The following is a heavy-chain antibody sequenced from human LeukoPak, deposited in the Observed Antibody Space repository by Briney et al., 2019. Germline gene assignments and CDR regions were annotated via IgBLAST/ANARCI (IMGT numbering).Heavy chain of an antibody. CDR1: GGTFSSYA. Sequence: GASVKVSCKASGGTFSSYAISWVRQAPGQGLEWMGRIIPILGIANYAQKFQGRVTITADKSTSTAYMELSSLRSDDTAVYYCASPSGISRAFDIWGQGTMVTVSS. V-gene: IGHV1-69*04. J-gene: IGHJ3*02. D-gene: IGHD3-10*01. CDR2: IIPILGIA. CDR3: ASPSGISRAFDI.